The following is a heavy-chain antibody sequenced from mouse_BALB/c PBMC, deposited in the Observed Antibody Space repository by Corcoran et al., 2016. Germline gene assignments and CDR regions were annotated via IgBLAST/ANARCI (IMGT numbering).Heavy chain of an antibody. D-gene: IGHD1-1*01. CDR3: AYGSSYDYAMDY. CDR1: GYTFTNYG. V-gene: IGHV9-3-1*01. Sequence: IKLVQSGHELKKTGETVKISCKAYGYTFTNYGMKCVKQAPGKGLKWMGWINTYTGEPTYADDFKGRFAFSLETSASTAYLQINNLKNEDTATYFCAYGSSYDYAMDYWCQGTSFTVSS. CDR2: INTYTGEP. J-gene: IGHJ4*01.